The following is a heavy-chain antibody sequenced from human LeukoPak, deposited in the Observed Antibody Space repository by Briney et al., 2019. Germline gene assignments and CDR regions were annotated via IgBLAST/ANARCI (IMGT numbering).Heavy chain of an antibody. CDR3: AKDGLGSSSWTARLDY. CDR2: ISGDGGST. J-gene: IGHJ4*02. Sequence: PGGSLRLSCAASGFTFDDYAMNWVRHAPGKGLEWVSLISGDGGSTYYADSVKGRFTISRDNSKNSLYLQMNSLRTEDTALYYCAKDGLGSSSWTARLDYWGQGTLVAVSS. V-gene: IGHV3-43*02. CDR1: GFTFDDYA. D-gene: IGHD6-13*01.